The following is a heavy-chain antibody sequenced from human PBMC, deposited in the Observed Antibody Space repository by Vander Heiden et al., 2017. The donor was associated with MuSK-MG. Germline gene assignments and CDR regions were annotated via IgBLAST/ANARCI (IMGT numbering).Heavy chain of an antibody. J-gene: IGHJ4*02. D-gene: IGHD3-22*01. CDR3: ARSGPGYYYDSSGRRFDY. CDR2: IYHSGST. CDR1: GYSISSGYY. V-gene: IGHV4-38-2*02. Sequence: QVQLQESGPGLVKPSETLSLTCTVSGYSISSGYYWGWIRQPPGKGLEWIGSIYHSGSTYYNPSLKSRVTISVDTSKNQFSLKLSSVTAADTAVYYGARSGPGYYYDSSGRRFDYWGQGTLVTVSS.